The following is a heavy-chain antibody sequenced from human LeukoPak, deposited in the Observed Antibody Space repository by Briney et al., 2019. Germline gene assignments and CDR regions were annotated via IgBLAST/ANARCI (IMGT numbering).Heavy chain of an antibody. CDR3: ARLGYSYGPENDY. Sequence: SETLSLTCAVYGGSFSGYYWSWIRQPPGKGLEWIGEINHSGSTNYNPSLKSRVTISVDTSKNQFSLKLSSVTAADAAVYYCARLGYSYGPENDYWGQGTLVTVSS. CDR2: INHSGST. CDR1: GGSFSGYY. D-gene: IGHD5-18*01. J-gene: IGHJ4*02. V-gene: IGHV4-34*01.